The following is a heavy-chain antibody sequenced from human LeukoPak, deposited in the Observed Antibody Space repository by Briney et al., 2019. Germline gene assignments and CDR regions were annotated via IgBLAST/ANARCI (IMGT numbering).Heavy chain of an antibody. Sequence: PGGSLRLSCAASGFTFSSYAMSWVRQAPGKGLEWVSAISGSGGSTYYADSVKGRFTISRDNSKNTLYLQMNSLRAEDTAVCYCAKDLGRFLEWLFLFDYWGQGTLVTVSS. CDR2: ISGSGGST. D-gene: IGHD3-3*01. J-gene: IGHJ4*02. CDR1: GFTFSSYA. CDR3: AKDLGRFLEWLFLFDY. V-gene: IGHV3-23*01.